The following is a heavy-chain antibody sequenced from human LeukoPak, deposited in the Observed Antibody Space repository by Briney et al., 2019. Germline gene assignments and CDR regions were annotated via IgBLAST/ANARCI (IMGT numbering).Heavy chain of an antibody. J-gene: IGHJ4*02. CDR1: GYTFTGYY. CDR2: INPNSGGT. D-gene: IGHD6-13*01. V-gene: IGHV1-2*02. Sequence: ASVKVSCKASGYTFTGYYMHWVRQAPGQGLEWMGWINPNSGGTNYAQKFQGRVTMTRDTSISTAYMELSRLRSDDTAVYYCARGRGSSWLSFDYWGQGTLVTVSS. CDR3: ARGRGSSWLSFDY.